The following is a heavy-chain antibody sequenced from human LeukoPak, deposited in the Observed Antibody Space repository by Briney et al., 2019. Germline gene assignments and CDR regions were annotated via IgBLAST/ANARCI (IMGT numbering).Heavy chain of an antibody. CDR3: ARNLLPSSSWRNWFDP. CDR2: IYYSGST. V-gene: IGHV4-59*01. CDR1: GGSISSYY. J-gene: IGHJ5*02. Sequence: PSETLSLTCTVSGGSISSYYWSWIRQPPGKGLEGIGYIYYSGSTNYNPSLKSRVTISVDTSKNQFSLKLSSVTAADTAVYYCARNLLPSSSWRNWFDPWGQGTLVTVSS. D-gene: IGHD6-13*01.